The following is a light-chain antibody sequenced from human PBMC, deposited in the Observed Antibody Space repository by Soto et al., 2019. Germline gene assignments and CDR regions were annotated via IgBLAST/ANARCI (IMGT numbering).Light chain of an antibody. CDR1: QSVSRY. CDR2: DAS. CDR3: QQRSNWFPLT. Sequence: EFVVSKSHPTLPLSPGEGAALSCGASQSVSRYLAWYQQKPGQAPRLLIYDASNRATGIPVRFSGSGSGTEFTLTISSLQPEDFALYYCQQRSNWFPLTFGGGTKVDIK. V-gene: IGKV3-11*01. J-gene: IGKJ4*01.